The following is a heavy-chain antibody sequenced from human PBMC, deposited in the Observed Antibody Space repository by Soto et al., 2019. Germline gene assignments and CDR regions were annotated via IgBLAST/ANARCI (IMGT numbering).Heavy chain of an antibody. Sequence: DVQLLESGGGLVQPGGSLRLSCEVSGLTIRAYAMSWARRAPGKGLEWVAAITQTGDNTHYEESVKGRFTISRDDSKNTLHLQMNTLRVDDKAIYYCSLGRTWYWDQWGRGIQVTVSS. CDR2: ITQTGDNT. J-gene: IGHJ4*02. V-gene: IGHV3-23*01. CDR3: SLGRTWYWDQ. D-gene: IGHD6-13*01. CDR1: GLTIRAYA.